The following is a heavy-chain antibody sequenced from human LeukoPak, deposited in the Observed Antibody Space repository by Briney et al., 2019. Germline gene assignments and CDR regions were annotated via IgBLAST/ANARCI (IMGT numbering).Heavy chain of an antibody. J-gene: IGHJ4*02. CDR3: ASGDFGTDY. Sequence: GASVKVSCKASGYTFTSYYMHWVRQAPGQGLEWMGIINPSGGSTSYAQKFQGRVTMTRDMSTSTAYMELRSLRSDDTAVYYCASGDFGTDYWGQGTLVTVSS. CDR2: INPSGGST. CDR1: GYTFTSYY. D-gene: IGHD4-17*01. V-gene: IGHV1-46*01.